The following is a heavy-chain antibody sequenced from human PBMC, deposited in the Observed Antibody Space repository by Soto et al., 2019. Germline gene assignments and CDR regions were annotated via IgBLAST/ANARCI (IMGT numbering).Heavy chain of an antibody. Sequence: SETLSLTCTVSGGSVIIGSYYWSGIRQPPGKGLEWIGYIYYSGSTNYNPSLKSRVTISVDTSKNQFSLKLSSVTAADTAVYYCAREMATTSLNNWFDPWGQGNLVTVSS. V-gene: IGHV4-61*01. CDR2: IYYSGST. D-gene: IGHD5-12*01. CDR1: GGSVIIGSYY. CDR3: AREMATTSLNNWFDP. J-gene: IGHJ5*02.